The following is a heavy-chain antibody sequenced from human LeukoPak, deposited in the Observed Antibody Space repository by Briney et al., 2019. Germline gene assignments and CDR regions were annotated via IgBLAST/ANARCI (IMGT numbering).Heavy chain of an antibody. D-gene: IGHD6-13*01. J-gene: IGHJ4*02. CDR1: GFTFSSYW. CDR3: ARDGAAAGTRRRAYPSFDY. V-gene: IGHV3-7*01. Sequence: GGSLRLSCAASGFTFSSYWMSWVRQAPGKGLEWVANIKQDGSEKYYVDSVKGRFTISRDNAKNSLYLQMNSLRAEDTAVYYCARDGAAAGTRRRAYPSFDYWGQGTLVTVSS. CDR2: IKQDGSEK.